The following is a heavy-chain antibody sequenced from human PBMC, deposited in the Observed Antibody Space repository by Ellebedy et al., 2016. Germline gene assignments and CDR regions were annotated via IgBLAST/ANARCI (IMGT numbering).Heavy chain of an antibody. V-gene: IGHV3-66*01. D-gene: IGHD6-13*01. CDR2: IYSDGST. CDR1: GFTVSNNY. CDR3: ARADFGAAAGSGSRALDF. Sequence: GESLKISXAASGFTVSNNYMRWVRQAPGKGLEWISLIYSDGSTYYADSVKGRFTISRDNSKNTLYLQMNSLRAEDTAVYYCARADFGAAAGSGSRALDFWGQGTLVTVSS. J-gene: IGHJ4*02.